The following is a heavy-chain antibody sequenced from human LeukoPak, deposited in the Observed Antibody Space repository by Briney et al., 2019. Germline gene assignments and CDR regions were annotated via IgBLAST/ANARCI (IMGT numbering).Heavy chain of an antibody. CDR3: ARYGSGSKYRDPFDS. CDR2: IYRDSSVI. D-gene: IGHD3-10*01. Sequence: GGSLRLSCVASGFNFDEYAMNWVRQAPGKGLEWISCIYRDSSVIHYADSVRGRFTVSRDNGKDSIYLQMNSLRADDTAVYFCARYGSGSKYRDPFDSWGQGTLVTVSS. V-gene: IGHV3-48*01. CDR1: GFNFDEYA. J-gene: IGHJ4*02.